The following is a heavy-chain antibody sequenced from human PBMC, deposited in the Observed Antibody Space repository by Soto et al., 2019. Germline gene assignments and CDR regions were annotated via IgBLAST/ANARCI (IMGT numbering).Heavy chain of an antibody. CDR2: ISAYNGNT. CDR1: GYTFTSYG. D-gene: IGHD6-13*01. V-gene: IGHV1-18*04. J-gene: IGHJ6*02. CDR3: ARDMDSSSWRYYYYYGMDV. Sequence: ASVKVSCKASGYTFTSYGISWVRQAPGQGLEWMGWISAYNGNTNYARKLQGRVTMTTDTSTSTAYMELRSLRSDDTAVYYCARDMDSSSWRYYYYYGMDVWGQGTTVTVSS.